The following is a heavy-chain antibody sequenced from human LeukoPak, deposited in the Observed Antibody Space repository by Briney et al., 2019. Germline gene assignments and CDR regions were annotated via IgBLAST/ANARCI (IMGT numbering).Heavy chain of an antibody. J-gene: IGHJ4*02. Sequence: SETLSLTCTVSGGSISSYYWSWIRQPPGKGLEWIGYIYYSGSTNYNPSLKSRVTISEDTSKNQFSLKLSSVTAADTAVYYCARHSKYCSSTSCYYGRVTFDYWGQGTPVTVSS. D-gene: IGHD2-2*01. CDR3: ARHSKYCSSTSCYYGRVTFDY. CDR2: IYYSGST. CDR1: GGSISSYY. V-gene: IGHV4-59*08.